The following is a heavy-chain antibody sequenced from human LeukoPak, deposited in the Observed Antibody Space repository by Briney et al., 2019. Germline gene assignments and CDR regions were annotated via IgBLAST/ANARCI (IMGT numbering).Heavy chain of an antibody. V-gene: IGHV1-18*01. J-gene: IGHJ6*02. CDR2: ISVYNGNT. Sequence: ASVKVSCKASGYTFTSYGISWVRQAPGQGLEWMGWISVYNGNTNYAQKLQGRVTMTTDTSTSTAYMELRSLRSDDTAVYYCARDRSGYDSADYYYYGMDVWGQGTTVTVSS. CDR3: ARDRSGYDSADYYYYGMDV. CDR1: GYTFTSYG. D-gene: IGHD5-12*01.